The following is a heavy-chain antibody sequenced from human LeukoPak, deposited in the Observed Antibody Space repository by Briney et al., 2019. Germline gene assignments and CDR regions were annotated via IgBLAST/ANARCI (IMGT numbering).Heavy chain of an antibody. CDR2: ISYDGSNK. V-gene: IGHV3-30*18. D-gene: IGHD3-10*01. J-gene: IGHJ4*02. CDR1: GFTFSSYG. Sequence: PGGSLRLSCAASGFTFSSYGMHWVRQAPGKGLEWVAVISYDGSNKYCADSVKGRFTISRDNSKNTLYLQMNSLRAEDTAVYYCAKSVGVRGVTYYFDYWGQGTLVTVSS. CDR3: AKSVGVRGVTYYFDY.